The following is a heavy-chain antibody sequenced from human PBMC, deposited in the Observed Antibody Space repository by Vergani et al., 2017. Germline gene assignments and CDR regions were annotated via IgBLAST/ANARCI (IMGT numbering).Heavy chain of an antibody. V-gene: IGHV1-18*01. D-gene: IGHD2-21*02. CDR2: ISAENGNA. CDR1: GYTFNSYG. CDR3: ARAPNIVVVTATLDY. J-gene: IGHJ4*02. Sequence: QVQLVQSGAEVKKPGASVKVSCKASGYTFNSYGISWVRQAPGQGLEWMGWISAENGNANYAQILQGRVTMTTDTSTSTAYMELRSLRSDDTAVYYCARAPNIVVVTATLDYWGQGTLVTVSS.